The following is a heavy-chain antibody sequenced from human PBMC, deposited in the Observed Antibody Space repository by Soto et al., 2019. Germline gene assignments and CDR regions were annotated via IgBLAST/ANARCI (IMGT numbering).Heavy chain of an antibody. CDR3: AREGAADPQYYAMDV. CDR1: GGTFSSYA. CDR2: TIPILGRS. J-gene: IGHJ6*02. V-gene: IGHV1-69*10. Sequence: SVKVSCKASGGTFSSYAISWVRQAPGQGLEWLGQTIPILGRSNYAQNFQGRVTMTADESTSTAYMELSSLTSGDTAVYYCAREGAADPQYYAMDVWGQGTTVTV. D-gene: IGHD6-13*01.